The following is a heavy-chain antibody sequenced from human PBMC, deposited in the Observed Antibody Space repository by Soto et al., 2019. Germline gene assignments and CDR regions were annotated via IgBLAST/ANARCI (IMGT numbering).Heavy chain of an antibody. J-gene: IGHJ3*02. CDR1: SGSISTYY. V-gene: IGHV4-59*08. CDR2: IYYTGST. CDR3: ERGVEEPDALDS. D-gene: IGHD1-1*01. Sequence: QVQLQESGPGLVKPSETLSLTCTVSSGSISTYYWSWIRQPPGKGLEWIGYIYYTGSTNYNPSLQSRVTISLHTAKSQFSLKLSSVTAADTAVYYCERGVEEPDALDSWGQGTMVTVSS.